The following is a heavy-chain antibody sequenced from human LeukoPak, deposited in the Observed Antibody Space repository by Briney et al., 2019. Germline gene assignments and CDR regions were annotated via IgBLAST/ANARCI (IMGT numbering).Heavy chain of an antibody. CDR2: ISSSSSYI. V-gene: IGHV3-21*01. J-gene: IGHJ4*02. D-gene: IGHD3-10*01. Sequence: GGSLRLSCAAFGFTFSSYSMNWVRQAPGKGLEWVSSISSSSSYIYYADSVKGRFTISRDNAKNSLYLQMNSLRAEDTAVYYCARGLGFGELVEGFDYWGQGTLVTVSS. CDR1: GFTFSSYS. CDR3: ARGLGFGELVEGFDY.